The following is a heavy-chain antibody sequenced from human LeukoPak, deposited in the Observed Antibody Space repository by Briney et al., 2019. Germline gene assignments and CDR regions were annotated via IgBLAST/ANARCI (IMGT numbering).Heavy chain of an antibody. D-gene: IGHD2-15*01. Sequence: GGSLTLSCAAYGLTFSNSWVNLSRHAPGKGLDWVANINEDGSDKYYEDSVKGRFTISRDNTKSSVYLQLNSLRAEDTAVYYCARGIGVAPGIDFWGQGTLVTVSS. CDR3: ARGIGVAPGIDF. J-gene: IGHJ4*02. CDR1: GLTFSNSW. V-gene: IGHV3-7*04. CDR2: INEDGSDK.